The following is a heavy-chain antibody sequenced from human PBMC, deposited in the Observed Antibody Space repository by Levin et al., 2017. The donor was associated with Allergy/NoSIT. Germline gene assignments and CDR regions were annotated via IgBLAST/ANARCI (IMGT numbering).Heavy chain of an antibody. D-gene: IGHD2-15*01. CDR3: ASALGYCSGGGCR. V-gene: IGHV4-30-4*01. CDR1: GVSINSGDYY. J-gene: IGHJ4*02. Sequence: KTSETLSLTCTVSGVSINSGDYYWSWIRQPPGKGLEWIGFIHYSGTTHYSPSLKSRVTISLDTSKNQFSLMLNSVSAADTAVYYCASALGYCSGGGCRWGQGTLVTVSS. CDR2: IHYSGTT.